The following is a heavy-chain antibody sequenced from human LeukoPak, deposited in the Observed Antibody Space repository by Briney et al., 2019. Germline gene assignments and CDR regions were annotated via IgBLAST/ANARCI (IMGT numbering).Heavy chain of an antibody. J-gene: IGHJ6*03. Sequence: SETLSLTCAVYGGSFSGYYWSGIRQPPGKGLEWIGEINHSGSTNYNPSLKSRVTISVDTSKNQFSLKLSSVTAADTAVYYCARRRVPAAIYYYYYMDVWGKGTTVTVSS. D-gene: IGHD2-2*01. V-gene: IGHV4-34*01. CDR2: INHSGST. CDR1: GGSFSGYY. CDR3: ARRRVPAAIYYYYYMDV.